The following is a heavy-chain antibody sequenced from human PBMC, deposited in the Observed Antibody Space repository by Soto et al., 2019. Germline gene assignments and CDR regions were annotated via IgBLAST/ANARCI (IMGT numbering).Heavy chain of an antibody. V-gene: IGHV3-30*18. CDR3: AKDLGSGGIQLWSFLSYYYYGMDV. Sequence: GGSRRLSCAASGFTFSSYGMHWVRQAPGKGLEWVAVISYDGSNKYYADSVKGRFTISRDNSKNTLYLQMNSLRAEDTAVYYCAKDLGSGGIQLWSFLSYYYYGMDVWGQGTTVTVSS. CDR1: GFTFSSYG. CDR2: ISYDGSNK. J-gene: IGHJ6*02. D-gene: IGHD5-18*01.